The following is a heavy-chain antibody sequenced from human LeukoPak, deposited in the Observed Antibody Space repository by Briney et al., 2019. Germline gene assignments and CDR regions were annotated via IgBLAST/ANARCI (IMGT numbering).Heavy chain of an antibody. CDR3: ARRFVGYDSSWGASDI. J-gene: IGHJ3*02. V-gene: IGHV4-61*02. D-gene: IGHD6-13*01. CDR1: GGSISSGSYY. CDR2: IYTSGSI. Sequence: SETLSLTCTVSGGSISSGSYYWSWIRQPAGKGLEWIGRIYTSGSINYNPSLKSRVTISVDTSKNQFSLKLSSVTAADTAVYYCARRFVGYDSSWGASDIWGLGTMVTVSS.